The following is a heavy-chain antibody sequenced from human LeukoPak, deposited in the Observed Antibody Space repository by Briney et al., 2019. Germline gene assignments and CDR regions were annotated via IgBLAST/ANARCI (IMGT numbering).Heavy chain of an antibody. CDR2: ISSGSSYV. Sequence: TGGSLRLSCAASEFTFSNYAMNWGREAPGKGLEWVSSISSGSSYVYYADSVKSRCTISRDNAKNSLYLQMNSLRAEDTAVYYCAREALTVDHGMDVWGQGTTVTVSS. V-gene: IGHV3-21*01. CDR3: AREALTVDHGMDV. J-gene: IGHJ6*02. D-gene: IGHD4-23*01. CDR1: EFTFSNYA.